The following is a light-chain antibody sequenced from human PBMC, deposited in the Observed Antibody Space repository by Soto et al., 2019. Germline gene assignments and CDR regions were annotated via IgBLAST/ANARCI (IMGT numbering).Light chain of an antibody. V-gene: IGKV1-39*01. Sequence: DIQMTQSPSSLSAAVGDRVTITCRASHTISNYLNWYQQNPGLAPKLLIYGASSLQGGVPSRFSGRESGTDFTLTISSLQPEDFATYYCQQTYSTPITVGQGTRREIK. CDR3: QQTYSTPIT. CDR2: GAS. CDR1: HTISNY. J-gene: IGKJ5*01.